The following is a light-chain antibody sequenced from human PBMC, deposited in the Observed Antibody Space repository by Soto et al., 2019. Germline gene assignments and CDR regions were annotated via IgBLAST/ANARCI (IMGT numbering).Light chain of an antibody. CDR3: QTYTNVPA. Sequence: DIQMTKSPSSLSASVGDRVTITCRASQGISNYLAWYQQIPGKVPKLLISAASTLQSGVPSRFSGSGSGTDFTLTISSLQTEDVATYYCQTYTNVPAFGGGTKVES. CDR1: QGISNY. CDR2: AAS. V-gene: IGKV1-27*01. J-gene: IGKJ4*01.